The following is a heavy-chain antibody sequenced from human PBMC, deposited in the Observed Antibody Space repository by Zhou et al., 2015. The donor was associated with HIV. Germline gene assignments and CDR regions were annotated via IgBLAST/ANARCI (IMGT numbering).Heavy chain of an antibody. CDR1: GGTFSSYT. J-gene: IGHJ4*02. V-gene: IGHV1-69*02. CDR3: ARPSSGYFTFDY. D-gene: IGHD3-22*01. Sequence: QVQLVQSGAEVKKPGSSVKVSCKASGGTFSSYTISWVRQAPGQGLEWMGRIIPILGIANYAQKFQGRVTITADKSTSTAYMELSSLRSEDTAVYYCARPSSGYFTFDYWGQGTLVTVSS. CDR2: IIPILGIA.